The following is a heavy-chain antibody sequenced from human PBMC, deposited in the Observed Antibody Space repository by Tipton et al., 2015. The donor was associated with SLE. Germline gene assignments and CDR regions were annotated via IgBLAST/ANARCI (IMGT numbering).Heavy chain of an antibody. CDR1: GGSFSGYY. CDR2: INHSGST. D-gene: IGHD2-15*01. CDR3: AGGRDIVVVVAATQKLDWFDP. J-gene: IGHJ5*02. V-gene: IGHV4-34*01. Sequence: TLSLTCAVYGGSFSGYYWSWIRQPPGKGLEWIGEINHSGSTNYNPSLKSRVTISVDTSKNQFSLKLSPVTAADTAVYYCAGGRDIVVVVAATQKLDWFDPWGQGTLVTVSS.